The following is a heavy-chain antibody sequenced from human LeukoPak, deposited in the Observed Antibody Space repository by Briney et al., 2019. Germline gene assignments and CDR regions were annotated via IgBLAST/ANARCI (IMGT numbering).Heavy chain of an antibody. CDR3: ARALYCSSTSCLSAFDI. V-gene: IGHV3-48*01. J-gene: IGHJ3*02. D-gene: IGHD2-2*01. CDR2: ISGSSSAI. CDR1: GFTFSSYG. Sequence: GGSLRLSCAASGFTFSSYGMHWVRQAPGKGLEWVSYISGSSSAIYYADSVEGRFTISRDNAKNSLYLQMNRLRAEDTAVYYCARALYCSSTSCLSAFDIWGQGTMVTVSS.